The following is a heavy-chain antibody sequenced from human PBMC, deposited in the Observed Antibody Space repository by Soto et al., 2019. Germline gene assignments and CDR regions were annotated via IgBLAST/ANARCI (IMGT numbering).Heavy chain of an antibody. CDR1: GYTFTMYY. CDR3: ARVDLQTRYCFDY. V-gene: IGHV1-46*03. Sequence: QVQLVQSGAEVKKPGASVKVSCKASGYTFTMYYMHWVRQAPGQGLEWMGIINPSGGSTSYAQKFQGRVTMTRDTSTSTVYMELSSLRAEDTAVYYCARVDLQTRYCFDYWGQGTLVTVSS. D-gene: IGHD1-1*01. CDR2: INPSGGST. J-gene: IGHJ4*02.